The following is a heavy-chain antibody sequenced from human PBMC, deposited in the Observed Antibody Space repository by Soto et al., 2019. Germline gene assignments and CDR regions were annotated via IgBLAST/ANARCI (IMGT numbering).Heavy chain of an antibody. CDR1: TVIVTKNF. CDR3: GTDFLIDSLASPGINRRPL. V-gene: IGHV3-53*01. Sequence: PAGNPRISSSASTVIVTKNFMTWVRQTPGRGLEWVSLIYDSGATSYADSVRGRFTVSRDGFKNTLYLQMNSMRVEDTAVYYCGTDFLIDSLASPGINRRPLWG. J-gene: IGHJ2*01. CDR2: IYDSGAT. D-gene: IGHD3-3*01.